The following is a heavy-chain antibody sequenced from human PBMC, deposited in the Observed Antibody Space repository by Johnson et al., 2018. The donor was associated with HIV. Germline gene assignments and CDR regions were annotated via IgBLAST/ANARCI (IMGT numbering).Heavy chain of an antibody. Sequence: QMQLVESGGGLVQPGGSLRLSCAASGFTFSSYAMHWVRQAPGKGLERVAVISYAGSTQYYADSVKGRFPISRYNANNSLYLQRNSLRAEDTAGYYCARYAITIFGVVISDAFEIWGQGTMVTVSS. V-gene: IGHV3-30-3*01. D-gene: IGHD3-3*01. J-gene: IGHJ3*02. CDR2: ISYAGSTQ. CDR1: GFTFSSYA. CDR3: ARYAITIFGVVISDAFEI.